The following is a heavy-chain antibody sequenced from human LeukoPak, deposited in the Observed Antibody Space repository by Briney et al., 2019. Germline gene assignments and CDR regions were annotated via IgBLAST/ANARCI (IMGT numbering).Heavy chain of an antibody. V-gene: IGHV4-4*02. CDR3: ATRNYYDSTGYYNY. Sequence: PSGTLSLTCAVSGGSISSDTWWTWVRQPPGKGLEYIGEIYHRGTTNYNPSLMSRVTMSLDKSKNQFSLKLSSVTAADTAVYYCATRNYYDSTGYYNYWGQGTLVTVSS. CDR1: GGSISSDTW. D-gene: IGHD3-22*01. CDR2: IYHRGTT. J-gene: IGHJ4*02.